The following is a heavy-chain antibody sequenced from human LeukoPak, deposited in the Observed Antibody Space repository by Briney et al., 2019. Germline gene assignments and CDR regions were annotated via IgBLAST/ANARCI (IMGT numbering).Heavy chain of an antibody. Sequence: PGGSLRLSCAASGFTFSSYGISWVRQAPGKGLEWVSFISGTGGSTYYPDSVKGRFTISRDNSKNTLYLQMNSLRAEDTAVYYCAKSFGPVIAAAGTGADWGQGTLVTVSS. CDR1: GFTFSSYG. J-gene: IGHJ4*02. CDR2: ISGTGGST. CDR3: AKSFGPVIAAAGTGAD. V-gene: IGHV3-23*01. D-gene: IGHD6-13*01.